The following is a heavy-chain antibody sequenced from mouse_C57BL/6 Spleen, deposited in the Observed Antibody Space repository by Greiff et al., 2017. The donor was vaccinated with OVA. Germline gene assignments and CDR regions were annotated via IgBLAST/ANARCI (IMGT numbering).Heavy chain of an antibody. CDR2: IDPETGGT. Sequence: SGAELVRPGASVTLSCKASGYTFTDYEMHWVKQTPVHGLEWIGAIDPETGGTAYNQKFKGKAILTADKSSSTAYMELRSLTSEDSAVYYCTGAGTLYYFDYWGQGTTLTVSS. V-gene: IGHV1-15*01. CDR3: TGAGTLYYFDY. CDR1: GYTFTDYE. D-gene: IGHD4-1*01. J-gene: IGHJ2*01.